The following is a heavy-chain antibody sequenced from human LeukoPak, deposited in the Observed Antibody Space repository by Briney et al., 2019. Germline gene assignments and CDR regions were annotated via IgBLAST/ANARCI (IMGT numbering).Heavy chain of an antibody. Sequence: SETLSLTCTVSGGSASSYYWSWIRQPPGKGLEWIGYVYYSGSTNYNPSLKSRVTISGDTSNKQSSLRLSSVSAADTAIYYCTKGSGYYYFWGQGILVTVSS. CDR2: VYYSGST. CDR3: TKGSGYYYF. D-gene: IGHD3-22*01. J-gene: IGHJ4*02. CDR1: GGSASSYY. V-gene: IGHV4-59*02.